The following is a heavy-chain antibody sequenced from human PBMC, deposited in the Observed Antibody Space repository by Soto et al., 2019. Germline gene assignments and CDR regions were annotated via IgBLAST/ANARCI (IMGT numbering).Heavy chain of an antibody. CDR2: IYTSAST. D-gene: IGHD2-2*01. CDR3: AREARGGSCSSTSCPGGYYGMDV. V-gene: IGHV4-4*07. J-gene: IGHJ6*02. Sequence: TWAVCGGSLNSYYWSWIRQPAGKGLEWIGRIYTSASTNYNPSLKSRVTMSVDTSKNQFSLKLSSVTAADTAVYYCAREARGGSCSSTSCPGGYYGMDVWGQGTTVTVSS. CDR1: GGSLNSYY.